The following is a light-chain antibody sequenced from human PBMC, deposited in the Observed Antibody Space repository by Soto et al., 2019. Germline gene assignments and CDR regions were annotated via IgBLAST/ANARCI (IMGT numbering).Light chain of an antibody. V-gene: IGLV8-61*01. CDR2: STN. CDR1: SGSVSTSYY. Sequence: QTVVTQEPSFSVSPGGTVTLTCALSSGSVSTSYYPSWYQQTPGQAPRTLIYSTNTRSSGVPDRFSGSILGNKAALTITGAQADDESDYYCVLYMGSGTVVFGGGTKLTVL. J-gene: IGLJ2*01. CDR3: VLYMGSGTVV.